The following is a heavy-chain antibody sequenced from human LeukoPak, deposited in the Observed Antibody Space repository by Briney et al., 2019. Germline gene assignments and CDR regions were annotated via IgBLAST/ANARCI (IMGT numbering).Heavy chain of an antibody. CDR1: GYTFTSYD. V-gene: IGHV1-8*01. J-gene: IGHJ5*02. CDR2: MNPNSGNT. D-gene: IGHD3-9*01. CDR3: ARGARKYDILTGYYGCWFDP. Sequence: VSVKVSCKASGYTFTSYDINWVRQATGQGLEWMGWMNPNSGNTGYAQKFQGRVTMTRNTSISTAYMELSSLRSEDTAVYYCARGARKYDILTGYYGCWFDPWGQGTLVTVSS.